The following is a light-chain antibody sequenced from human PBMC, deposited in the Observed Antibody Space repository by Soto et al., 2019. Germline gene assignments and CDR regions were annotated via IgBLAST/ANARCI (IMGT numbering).Light chain of an antibody. CDR1: QSVSSSY. CDR2: GAS. CDR3: EQYDKSIT. V-gene: IGKV3-20*01. J-gene: IGKJ4*01. Sequence: DIVLTQSPGTLSLSPGERATLSCRASQSVSSSYLAWYQQKPGQAPRLLIYGASSRATGIPDRFSGSGSGTDFTLTINRLEPEDFAVYYCEQYDKSITFGGGTKVDI.